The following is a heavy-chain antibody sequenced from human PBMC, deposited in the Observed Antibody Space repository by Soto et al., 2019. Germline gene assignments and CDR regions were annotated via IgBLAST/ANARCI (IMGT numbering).Heavy chain of an antibody. CDR2: IYYSGST. Sequence: QVQLQESGPGLVKPSQTLSLTCTVSGGSISSGGYYWSWIRQHPGKGLEWIGYIYYSGSTYYNPSLKIRVTISVDTSKNQFSRKLSSVTAADTAVYYCAREYDSSGPVDYWGQGTLVTVSS. J-gene: IGHJ4*02. V-gene: IGHV4-31*03. CDR3: AREYDSSGPVDY. D-gene: IGHD3-22*01. CDR1: GGSISSGGYY.